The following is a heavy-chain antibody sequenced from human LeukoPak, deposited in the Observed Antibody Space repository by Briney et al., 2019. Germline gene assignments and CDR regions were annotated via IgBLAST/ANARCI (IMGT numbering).Heavy chain of an antibody. CDR2: ISYDGSNK. CDR3: AKDGSAIHYYYYMDV. CDR1: GFTFSSYG. D-gene: IGHD2-2*03. J-gene: IGHJ6*03. Sequence: GGSLRLSCAASGFTFSSYGMHWVRQAPGKGLEWVAVISYDGSNKYYADSVKGRFTISRDNSKNTLYLQMNSLRAEDTAVYYCAKDGSAIHYYYYMDVWGKGTTVTVSS. V-gene: IGHV3-30*18.